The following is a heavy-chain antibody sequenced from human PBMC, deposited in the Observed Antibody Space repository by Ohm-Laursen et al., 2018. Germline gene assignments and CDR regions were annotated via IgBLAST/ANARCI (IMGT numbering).Heavy chain of an antibody. Sequence: SETLSLTCAVSGYSISSGYYWGWTRQPPGKGLEWIGRIYHSGSTYYNPSLKSRVTISVDTSKNQFSMKLSSVTAADTAVYYCAREPQRWLQRGYFDYWGQGTLVTVSS. CDR3: AREPQRWLQRGYFDY. J-gene: IGHJ4*02. V-gene: IGHV4-38-2*02. CDR1: GYSISSGYY. CDR2: IYHSGST. D-gene: IGHD5-24*01.